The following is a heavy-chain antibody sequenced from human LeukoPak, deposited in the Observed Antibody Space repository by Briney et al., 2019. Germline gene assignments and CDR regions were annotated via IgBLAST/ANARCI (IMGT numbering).Heavy chain of an antibody. V-gene: IGHV1-2*02. CDR2: INPNSGGT. J-gene: IGHJ4*02. CDR3: SAKLIAAAGREIDY. D-gene: IGHD6-13*01. Sequence: GASVKVSCKASGYTFSGYHMHWVRQAPGQGLEWMGWINPNSGGTNYAQKFQGRVTMTRDTSISTAYMELSRLRSDDTAVYYCSAKLIAAAGREIDYWGQGTLVTVSS. CDR1: GYTFSGYH.